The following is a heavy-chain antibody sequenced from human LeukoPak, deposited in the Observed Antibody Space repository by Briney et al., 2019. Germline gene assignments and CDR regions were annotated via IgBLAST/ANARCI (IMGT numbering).Heavy chain of an antibody. J-gene: IGHJ4*02. CDR3: ARLYCSSGICYLDY. CDR2: IYYSGNT. V-gene: IGHV4-39*01. D-gene: IGHD2-15*01. Sequence: SETLSLTCSVSGGSISSRSYYWGWIRQPTGKGLEWIVSIYYSGNTYYNPSLKSRITISVDTSKNQFSLKLNSVTAADTAVYYCARLYCSSGICYLDYWGQGNLVTVS. CDR1: GGSISSRSYY.